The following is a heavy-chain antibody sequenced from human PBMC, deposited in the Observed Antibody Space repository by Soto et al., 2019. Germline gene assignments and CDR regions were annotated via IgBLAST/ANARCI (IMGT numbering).Heavy chain of an antibody. CDR1: GYTFTSYG. CDR3: ARDMCGDCFSFDY. V-gene: IGHV1-18*01. D-gene: IGHD2-21*02. Sequence: ASVKVSCKASGYTFTSYGISWVRQAPGQGLEWMGWISTYNGYTDYAQKLQGRVTMTTDTSTSTAYMELRSLRSDDTAVYYCARDMCGDCFSFDYWGRGTLVTVSS. CDR2: ISTYNGYT. J-gene: IGHJ4*02.